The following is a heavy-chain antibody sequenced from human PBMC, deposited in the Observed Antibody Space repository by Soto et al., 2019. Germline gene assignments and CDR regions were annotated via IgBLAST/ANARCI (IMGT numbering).Heavy chain of an antibody. CDR1: ASTFSNYI. CDR2: ISYDGSNS. J-gene: IGHJ6*02. CDR3: AGGDNYYALGV. Sequence: QLQLVESGGGVVQPGRSLRLSCAASASTFSNYIMHWVRQAQGKGLEWVAFISYDGSNSNYADFVEGRFTISRDNPKNMMYLQLSSLRPDDTAVYYCAGGDNYYALGVWGQGTTVTVSS. V-gene: IGHV3-30*04. D-gene: IGHD2-15*01.